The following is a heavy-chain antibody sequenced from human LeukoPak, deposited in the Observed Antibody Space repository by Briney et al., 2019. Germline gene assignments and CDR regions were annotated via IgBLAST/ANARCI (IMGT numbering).Heavy chain of an antibody. CDR2: ISGSSGNT. CDR1: GFSFNSYA. V-gene: IGHV3-23*01. Sequence: GGSLRLSCAASGFSFNSYAMSWVRQAPGKGLEWVSSISGSSGNTYYADFVKGRLTISRDNSKNTLFLQMNSLRAEDTAVYYCARARGYCSGGFCYAYYFDYWGQGTLVTVSS. D-gene: IGHD2-15*01. CDR3: ARARGYCSGGFCYAYYFDY. J-gene: IGHJ4*02.